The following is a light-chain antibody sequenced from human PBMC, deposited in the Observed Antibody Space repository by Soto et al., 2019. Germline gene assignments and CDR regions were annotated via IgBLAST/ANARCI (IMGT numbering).Light chain of an antibody. CDR2: GAS. CDR1: QSVSRNY. CDR3: QQYGSTPLT. V-gene: IGKV3-20*01. J-gene: IGKJ4*01. Sequence: EVVLTQSPGTLSLSPGGRATPSCRASQSVSRNYVAWYQQKPGQAPRLLIYGASSRASGIPDRFSGSGSGADFTLSITRLEPEDFALYYCQQYGSTPLTFGGGTKVDIK.